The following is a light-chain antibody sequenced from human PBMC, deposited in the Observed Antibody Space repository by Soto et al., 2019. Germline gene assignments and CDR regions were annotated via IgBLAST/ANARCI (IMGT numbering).Light chain of an antibody. V-gene: IGLV2-8*01. CDR3: SSYAGSNNWV. Sequence: QSVLTQPPSASGSPGQSVTISCTGTSSDVGGYNYVSWYQQHPGKAPKLMIYEVSKRPSGVPDRFSGSKSGNTASLTVSGLQAEDEADYYCSSYAGSNNWVFGGGTKLTVI. CDR1: SSDVGGYNY. CDR2: EVS. J-gene: IGLJ3*02.